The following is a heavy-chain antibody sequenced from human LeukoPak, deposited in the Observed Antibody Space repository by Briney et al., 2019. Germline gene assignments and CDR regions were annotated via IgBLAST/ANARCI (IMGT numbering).Heavy chain of an antibody. J-gene: IGHJ4*02. D-gene: IGHD6-13*01. CDR1: GYTFTSYY. V-gene: IGHV1-46*01. Sequence: ASVKVSYKASGYTFTSYYMHWVRQAPEQGLEWMGIINPSGGSTSYAQKFQGRVTMTRDTSTSTVYMELSSLRSEDTAVYYCAGSSRSLRDFDYWGQGTLVTVSS. CDR2: INPSGGST. CDR3: AGSSRSLRDFDY.